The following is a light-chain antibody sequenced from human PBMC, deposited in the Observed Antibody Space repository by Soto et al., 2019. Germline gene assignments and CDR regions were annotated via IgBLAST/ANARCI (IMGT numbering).Light chain of an antibody. J-gene: IGKJ2*01. V-gene: IGKV2-28*01. CDR2: LGS. Sequence: DFVMTQSPLSPPVTPGEPASISCRSSQSLLHSNGYNYLDWYLQKPGQSPQLLIYLGSYRAPGVPDRFSGSGSGTDFTLKISRVEAEDVGIYYCMQALQTPTFGQGTKLEIK. CDR1: QSLLHSNGYNY. CDR3: MQALQTPT.